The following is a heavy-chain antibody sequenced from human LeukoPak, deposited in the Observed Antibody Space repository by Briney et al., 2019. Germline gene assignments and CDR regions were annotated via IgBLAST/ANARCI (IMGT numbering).Heavy chain of an antibody. CDR1: GGTFSSYA. CDR2: IIPILGIA. J-gene: IGHJ4*02. Sequence: GASVKVSCKASGGTFSSYAISWVRQAPGQGLEWMGRIIPILGIANYAQKFQGRVTITADKSTSTAYMELSSLRSEDTAVYYCARSPRIAAAGTVDYWGQGTLVTVSS. D-gene: IGHD6-13*01. V-gene: IGHV1-69*04. CDR3: ARSPRIAAAGTVDY.